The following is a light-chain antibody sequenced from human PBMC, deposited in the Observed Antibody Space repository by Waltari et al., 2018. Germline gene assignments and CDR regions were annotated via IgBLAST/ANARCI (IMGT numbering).Light chain of an antibody. V-gene: IGKV3-11*01. CDR2: DAS. CDR3: QERSDWRGLT. J-gene: IGKJ3*01. Sequence: EIVLTQSPATLSLSPGERAVLSCRASQSFNNYLAWYQQKPGQAPRLRIYDASTRDTGIAARFSGSGSGTDFTLTISSLEPEDSAVYYCQERSDWRGLTFGPGTKVDIK. CDR1: QSFNNY.